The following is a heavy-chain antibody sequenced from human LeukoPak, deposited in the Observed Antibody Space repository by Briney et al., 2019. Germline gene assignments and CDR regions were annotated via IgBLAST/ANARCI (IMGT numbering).Heavy chain of an antibody. J-gene: IGHJ3*02. CDR3: ARTLYYYDSSGYYNTGDDAFDI. V-gene: IGHV2-70*04. D-gene: IGHD3-22*01. Sequence: SGPALVKPTQTLTLTCTFSGFSLSTTGMRVSWIRQPPGKALEWLARINWDDDKFYSTSLKNRLTVSKDTAKNQVVLTMTNMDPVDTATYYRARTLYYYDSSGYYNTGDDAFDIWGQGTMVTVSS. CDR1: GFSLSTTGMR. CDR2: INWDDDK.